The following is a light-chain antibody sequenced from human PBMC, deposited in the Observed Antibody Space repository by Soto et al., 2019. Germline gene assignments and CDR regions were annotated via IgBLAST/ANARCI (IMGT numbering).Light chain of an antibody. Sequence: QSALTQPRSVSGSPGQSVTISCTGTSSDVGGYNYVSWYQQHPGKAPKLMIYDVSKWPSGVPDRFSGSKSGNTASLTISGLQAEDEADYYCCSYAGNSLWAFGGGTKVTVL. V-gene: IGLV2-11*01. CDR1: SSDVGGYNY. CDR3: CSYAGNSLWA. J-gene: IGLJ3*02. CDR2: DVS.